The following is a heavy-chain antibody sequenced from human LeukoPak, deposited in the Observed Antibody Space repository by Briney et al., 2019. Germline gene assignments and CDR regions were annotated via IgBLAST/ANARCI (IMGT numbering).Heavy chain of an antibody. J-gene: IGHJ4*02. CDR3: AREDRYRSSTSCQSSFDY. CDR1: GGSISSSSYY. CDR2: IYYSGST. V-gene: IGHV4-39*07. D-gene: IGHD2-2*01. Sequence: PSETLSLTCIVSGGSISSSSYYWGWIRQPPGKGLEWIGSIYYSGSTYYNPSLKSRVTISVDTSKNQFSLKLSSVTAADTAVYYCAREDRYRSSTSCQSSFDYWGQGTLVTVSS.